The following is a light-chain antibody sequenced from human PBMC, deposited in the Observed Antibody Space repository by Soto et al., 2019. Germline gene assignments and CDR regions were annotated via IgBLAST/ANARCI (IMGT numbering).Light chain of an antibody. V-gene: IGLV1-51*01. CDR2: DNN. CDR1: SSNIGNNY. J-gene: IGLJ2*01. CDR3: GTWDSSLSAVV. Sequence: QSVLTQPPSVSAAPGQKVTISCSGSSSNIGNNYVSWYQQLPGTAPQVLIYDNNKRPSGIPDRLSGSKSGTSATLGITGLQTGDEADYYCGTWDSSLSAVVFGGGTKLTVL.